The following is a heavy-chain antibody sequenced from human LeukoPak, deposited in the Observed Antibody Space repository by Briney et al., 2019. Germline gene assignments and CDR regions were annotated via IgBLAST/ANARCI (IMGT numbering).Heavy chain of an antibody. D-gene: IGHD4-17*01. J-gene: IGHJ5*02. CDR2: MNPNSGNT. CDR1: GYTFTSYD. CDR3: ARGEHDYGDYVAANWFDP. Sequence: ASVKVSCKASGYTFTSYDINWVRQAHGQGLEWMGWMNPNSGNTDYAQKFQATVTIPSNTSITTAYMELSSLRSEDTAVYYCARGEHDYGDYVAANWFDPWGQGTLVTVSS. V-gene: IGHV1-8*01.